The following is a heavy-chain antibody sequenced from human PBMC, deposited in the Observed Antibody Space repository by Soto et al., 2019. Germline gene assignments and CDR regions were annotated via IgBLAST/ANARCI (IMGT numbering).Heavy chain of an antibody. J-gene: IGHJ4*02. Sequence: GESLKISCKASGYTFTSYGISWVRQAPGQGLEWMGWISAYNGNTNYAQKLQGRVTMTTDTSTSTAYMELRSLRSDDTAVYYCARRYYYDSSGYYYDYWGQGTLVTVSS. CDR1: GYTFTSYG. D-gene: IGHD3-22*01. CDR3: ARRYYYDSSGYYYDY. V-gene: IGHV1-18*01. CDR2: ISAYNGNT.